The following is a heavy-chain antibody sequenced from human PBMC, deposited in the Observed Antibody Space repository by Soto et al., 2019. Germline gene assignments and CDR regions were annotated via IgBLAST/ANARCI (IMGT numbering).Heavy chain of an antibody. CDR1: GFTFDDYA. Sequence: EVQLVESGGGLVQPGRSLRLSCAASGFTFDDYAMHWVRQAPGKGLEWVSGISWRSGSIGYADSVMGRFTISRDNAKNSLYLQMNSLRAEDTALYYCATDPTLGGWGAMDVLGAGTTVTVS. CDR2: ISWRSGSI. D-gene: IGHD3-16*01. J-gene: IGHJ6*01. V-gene: IGHV3-9*01. CDR3: ATDPTLGGWGAMDV.